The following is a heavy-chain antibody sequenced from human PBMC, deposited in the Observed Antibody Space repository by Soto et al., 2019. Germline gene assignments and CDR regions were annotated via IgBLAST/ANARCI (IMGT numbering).Heavy chain of an antibody. Sequence: ASVKVSCKASGGTFSSYAISWVRQAPGQGLEWMGGIIPIFGTANYAQKFQGRVTITADESTSTAYMELSSLRSEDTAVYYCAREGPDYYGMDVWGQGTTVTAP. CDR3: AREGPDYYGMDV. J-gene: IGHJ6*02. CDR2: IIPIFGTA. CDR1: GGTFSSYA. V-gene: IGHV1-69*13.